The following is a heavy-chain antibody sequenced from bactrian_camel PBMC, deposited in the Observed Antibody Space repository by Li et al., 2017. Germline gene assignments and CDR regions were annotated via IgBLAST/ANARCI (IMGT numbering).Heavy chain of an antibody. CDR2: IENDGST. D-gene: IGHD1*01. Sequence: HVQLVESGGGLAQPGGSLRLSCAASGFTFSSYWMYRVRQAPGKGLEWVSAIENDGSTHYADSVKGRFTISRDNAKNTVYLQMNSLKPEDTAVYYCATIRPSVDCFWSFLKGHVVQWGQGTQVTVS. J-gene: IGHJ4*01. CDR3: ATIRPSVDCFWSFLKGHVVQ. CDR1: GFTFSSYW. V-gene: IGHV3S1*01.